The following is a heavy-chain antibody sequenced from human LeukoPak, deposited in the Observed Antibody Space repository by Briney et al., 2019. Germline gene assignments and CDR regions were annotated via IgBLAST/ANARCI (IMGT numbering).Heavy chain of an antibody. Sequence: PSETLSLNCTVSGGSISSYYWSWVRQPAGKALEWIGRIYTSGTTSYNPSLKSRVTISVDTSKNHFSLKLTSVTAADTAVYYCARGDTVTGTFDYWGQGALVTVSS. CDR3: ARGDTVTGTFDY. J-gene: IGHJ4*02. D-gene: IGHD6-19*01. CDR2: IYTSGTT. CDR1: GGSISSYY. V-gene: IGHV4-4*07.